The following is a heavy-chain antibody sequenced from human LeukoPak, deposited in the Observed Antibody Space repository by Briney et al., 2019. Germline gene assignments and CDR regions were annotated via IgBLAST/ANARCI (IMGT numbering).Heavy chain of an antibody. CDR2: IIPIFGTA. CDR3: ARELSDYGDYGYFDY. V-gene: IGHV1-69*13. D-gene: IGHD4-17*01. J-gene: IGHJ4*02. CDR1: GGTFSSYA. Sequence: ASVKVSCKASGGTFSSYAISWVRQAPGQGLEWMGGIIPIFGTANYAQKFQGRVTITADESTSTAYMELSSLRPEDTAVYYCARELSDYGDYGYFDYWGQGTLVTVSS.